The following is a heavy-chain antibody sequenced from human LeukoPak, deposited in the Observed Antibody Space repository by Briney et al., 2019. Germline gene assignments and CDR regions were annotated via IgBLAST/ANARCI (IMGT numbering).Heavy chain of an antibody. J-gene: IGHJ4*02. D-gene: IGHD5-18*01. V-gene: IGHV3-7*03. CDR1: GFTFSSYW. Sequence: GSLRLSCAASGFTFSSYWMSWVRQAPGKGLEWVANIKQDGSEKYYVDSVKGRFTISRDNAKNSLYLQMNSLRAEDTAVYYCASMGSYGQPLFDYWGQGTLVTVSS. CDR3: ASMGSYGQPLFDY. CDR2: IKQDGSEK.